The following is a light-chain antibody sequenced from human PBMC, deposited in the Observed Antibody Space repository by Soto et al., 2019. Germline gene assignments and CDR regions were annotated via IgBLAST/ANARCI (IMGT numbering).Light chain of an antibody. CDR2: RAS. Sequence: EIVMTQSPATLSVSPGERGTLSCRASQSVSTSLAWYHQKTGQAPRLLIYRASTRAAGVPASFSGSGSGTEFTLTIKRLQSEDFAVYYCHQYFAWPQTFGQGTKVEI. V-gene: IGKV3-15*01. CDR3: HQYFAWPQT. CDR1: QSVSTS. J-gene: IGKJ1*01.